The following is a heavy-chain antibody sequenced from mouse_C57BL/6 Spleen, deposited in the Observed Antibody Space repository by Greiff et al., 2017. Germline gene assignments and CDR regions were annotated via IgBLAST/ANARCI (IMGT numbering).Heavy chain of an antibody. D-gene: IGHD2-4*01. J-gene: IGHJ3*01. V-gene: IGHV1-15*01. CDR3: TGVDYDDDESFSY. CDR2: IDPETGGP. CDR1: GYTFPDYE. Sequence: VQLKESGAELVRPGASVTLSCKASGYTFPDYEMHWVKQAPVPGLEWIGAIDPETGGPAYNQTFNGQAILTADKSSSTAYMELRSLTSEDSAVLYCTGVDYDDDESFSYWGQGTLVTVSA.